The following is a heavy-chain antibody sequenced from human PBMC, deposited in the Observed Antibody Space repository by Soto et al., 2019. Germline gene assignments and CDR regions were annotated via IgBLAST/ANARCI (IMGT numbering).Heavy chain of an antibody. CDR2: IYPSVSS. Sequence: KPSETLSLTCNVSCFAISRGYDWSLVRQPRGKGLEWIGSIYPSVSSYHNPSLESRLTLSIDTSKNQFTLKLASVTAADTALYYCAREKVGTTFFDNWGQGIQVTVSS. J-gene: IGHJ4*02. CDR1: CFAISRGYD. CDR3: AREKVGTTFFDN. V-gene: IGHV4-38-2*02. D-gene: IGHD1-1*01.